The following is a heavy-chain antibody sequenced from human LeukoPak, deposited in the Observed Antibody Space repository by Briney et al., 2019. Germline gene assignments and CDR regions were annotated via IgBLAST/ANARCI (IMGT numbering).Heavy chain of an antibody. J-gene: IGHJ6*02. CDR1: GFTFSSYA. V-gene: IGHV3-23*01. D-gene: IGHD5-18*01. CDR3: ARDLSYGTRRFYGMDV. CDR2: ISGSGGST. Sequence: GGSLRLSCAASGFTFSSYAMSWVRQAPGTGLEWVSAISGSGGSTYYADSVKGRFTISRDNSKNTLYLQMNSLRAEDTAVYYCARDLSYGTRRFYGMDVWGQGTTVTVSS.